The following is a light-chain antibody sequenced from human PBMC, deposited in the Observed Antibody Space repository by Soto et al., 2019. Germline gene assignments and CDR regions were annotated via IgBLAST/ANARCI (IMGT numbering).Light chain of an antibody. CDR1: SSDVCAYNY. CDR3: SSYTSTNSL. J-gene: IGLJ2*01. CDR2: DVS. V-gene: IGLV2-14*03. Sequence: QSALTQPASVSGSPGESITISCTGTSSDVCAYNYVSWYQQHPGKAPKLMIYDVSNRPSGVSNRLSGSKSGNTASLTISGLQAEDEADYYRSSYTSTNSLFGGGTKLTVL.